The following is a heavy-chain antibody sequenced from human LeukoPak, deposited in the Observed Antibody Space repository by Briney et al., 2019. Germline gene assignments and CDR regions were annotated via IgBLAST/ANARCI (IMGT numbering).Heavy chain of an antibody. Sequence: GASVKVSCKASGYTFTSYAMHWVRQAPGQRLEWMGGIIPIFGTANYAQKFQGRVTITADESTSTAYMELSSLRSEDTAVYYCARGGPNYGSGSPHSYYYYGMDVWGQGTTVTVSS. CDR3: ARGGPNYGSGSPHSYYYYGMDV. V-gene: IGHV1-69*13. D-gene: IGHD3-10*01. CDR2: IIPIFGTA. CDR1: GYTFTSYA. J-gene: IGHJ6*02.